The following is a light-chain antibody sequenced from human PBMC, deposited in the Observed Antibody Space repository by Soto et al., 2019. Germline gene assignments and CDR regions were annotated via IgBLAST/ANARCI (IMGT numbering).Light chain of an antibody. V-gene: IGKV3-20*01. CDR1: QSASSNY. Sequence: EIVLTQSPGTLSLSPGERAILSCRASQSASSNYLAWYQQKPGQAPRLLIYAASTRATGIPDRFSGSGSGTDFTLTISSLEPEDFAVYYCQQYGRSPPLIFGGGTKVEIK. CDR2: AAS. J-gene: IGKJ4*01. CDR3: QQYGRSPPLI.